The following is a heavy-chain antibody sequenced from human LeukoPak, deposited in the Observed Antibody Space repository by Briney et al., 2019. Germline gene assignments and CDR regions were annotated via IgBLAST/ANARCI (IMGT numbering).Heavy chain of an antibody. CDR3: ARRVAYCGGDCYANWFDP. J-gene: IGHJ5*02. V-gene: IGHV4-4*07. CDR2: MFTSGSA. CDR1: GGSISGDY. D-gene: IGHD2-21*02. Sequence: SETLSLTCTVSGGSISGDYWSWIRQPAGKGLEWIGRMFTSGSANYNPSLKSRVTMSTDTSKNQFSLKLSSVTAADTAVYYCARRVAYCGGDCYANWFDPWGQGTLVTVSS.